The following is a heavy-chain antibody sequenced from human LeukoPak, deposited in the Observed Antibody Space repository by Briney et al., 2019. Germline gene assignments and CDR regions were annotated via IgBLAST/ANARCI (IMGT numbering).Heavy chain of an antibody. CDR2: ISWNSGSA. D-gene: IGHD1-26*01. V-gene: IGHV3-9*01. CDR3: ARDPGGSYHPGGDAFDI. CDR1: GFNFDDYS. Sequence: QPGGSLRLSCAASGFNFDDYSMHWIRQAPGKGLEWVSGISWNSGSAGYADSVKGRFTISRDNAKNSLYLQMNSLRTEDTAVYYCARDPGGSYHPGGDAFDIWGQGTMVTVSS. J-gene: IGHJ3*02.